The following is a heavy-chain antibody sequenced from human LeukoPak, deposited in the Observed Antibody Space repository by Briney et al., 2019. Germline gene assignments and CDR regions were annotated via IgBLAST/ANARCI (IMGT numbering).Heavy chain of an antibody. D-gene: IGHD2-2*01. CDR2: IKSKTDGGTT. CDR1: GFTFSNAW. Sequence: GGSLRLSCAASGFTFSNAWVSWVRQAPGKGLEWVGRIKSKTDGGTTDYAAPVKGRFTISRDDSKNTLYLQMNSLKTEDTAVYYCTTDWSGIVVVPAAMFDYWGQGTLVTVSS. J-gene: IGHJ4*02. CDR3: TTDWSGIVVVPAAMFDY. V-gene: IGHV3-15*01.